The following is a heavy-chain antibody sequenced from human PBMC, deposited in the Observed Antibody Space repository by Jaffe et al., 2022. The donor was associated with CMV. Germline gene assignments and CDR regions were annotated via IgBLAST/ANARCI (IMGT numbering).Heavy chain of an antibody. V-gene: IGHV3-48*03. CDR1: GFIFSRYE. Sequence: EVQLVESGGGLGQPGGSLRLSCAASGFIFSRYEMNWVRQAPGKGLEWVSYISSSGNTMYYADSVKGRFTMSRDNAKNSVSLQMNSLRAEDTAAYYCARLPLAEYYFDYWGQGTLVTVSS. J-gene: IGHJ4*02. CDR3: ARLPLAEYYFDY. D-gene: IGHD2-15*01. CDR2: ISSSGNTM.